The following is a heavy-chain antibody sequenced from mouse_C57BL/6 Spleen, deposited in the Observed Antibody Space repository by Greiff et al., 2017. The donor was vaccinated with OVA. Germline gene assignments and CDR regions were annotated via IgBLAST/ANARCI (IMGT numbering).Heavy chain of an antibody. CDR2: IDPETGGT. V-gene: IGHV1-15*01. D-gene: IGHD2-4*01. CDR1: GYTFTDYE. Sequence: VQLQQSGAELVRPGASVTLSCKASGYTFTDYEMHWVKQTPVHGLEWIGAIDPETGGTAYNQKFKGKAIRTADKSSSTAYMELRSLTSEDSAVYYCTRSGDYGEGACAYWGQGTLVTVSA. J-gene: IGHJ3*01. CDR3: TRSGDYGEGACAY.